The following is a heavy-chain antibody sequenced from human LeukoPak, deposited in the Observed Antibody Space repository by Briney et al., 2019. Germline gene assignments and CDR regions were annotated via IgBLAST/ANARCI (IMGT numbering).Heavy chain of an antibody. J-gene: IGHJ4*02. CDR1: GGSISSYY. CDR3: ARARKKYYYDSSGVAKGFDY. Sequence: SETLSLTCTVSGGSISSYYWSWIRQPAGKGLEWIGRIYTSGSTNYNPSLKSRVTMSVDTSKNQFSLKLSSVTAADTAVYYCARARKKYYYDSSGVAKGFDYWGQGTLVTVSS. V-gene: IGHV4-4*07. CDR2: IYTSGST. D-gene: IGHD3-22*01.